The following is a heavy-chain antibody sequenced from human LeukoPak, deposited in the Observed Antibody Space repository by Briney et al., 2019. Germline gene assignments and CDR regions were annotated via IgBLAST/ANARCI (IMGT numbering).Heavy chain of an antibody. V-gene: IGHV3-11*01. Sequence: GGSLRLSCAASEFTLSDYYMSWIRQAPGKGLEWVSYISRSGTTIYYADSVKGRFTISRDNAKNSLYLQMNSLRADDTAVYFCASDKYETSGCFDYWGQGALVTVSS. CDR1: EFTLSDYY. CDR2: ISRSGTTI. D-gene: IGHD3-22*01. J-gene: IGHJ4*02. CDR3: ASDKYETSGCFDY.